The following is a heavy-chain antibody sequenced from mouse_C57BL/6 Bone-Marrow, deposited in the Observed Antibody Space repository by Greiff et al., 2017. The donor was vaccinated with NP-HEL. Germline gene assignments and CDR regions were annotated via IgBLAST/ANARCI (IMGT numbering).Heavy chain of an antibody. CDR3: ASGTYWYFDV. Sequence: DVQLVESGGGLVQPGGSLSLSCAASGFTFTDYYMSWVRQPPGEALEWLGFIRNKANGYTTEYSASVKGRFTISRDNSQSILYLQMNALRAEDSATYYCASGTYWYFDVWGTGTTVTVSS. CDR2: IRNKANGYTT. V-gene: IGHV7-3*01. CDR1: GFTFTDYY. J-gene: IGHJ1*03. D-gene: IGHD2-14*01.